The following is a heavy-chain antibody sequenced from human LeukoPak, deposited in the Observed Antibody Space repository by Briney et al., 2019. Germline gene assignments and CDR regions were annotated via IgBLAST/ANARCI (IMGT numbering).Heavy chain of an antibody. CDR1: EFTFSSYA. CDR2: ISGSGGST. J-gene: IGHJ4*02. CDR3: AKGVRRSNDYSSPVDY. V-gene: IGHV3-23*01. Sequence: PGGSLRLSCAASEFTFSSYAMSWVRQAPGKGLEWVSAISGSGGSTYYADSVKGRFTISRDNSRNTLYLQMNSLRAEDTAVYYCAKGVRRSNDYSSPVDYWGQGTLVTVSS. D-gene: IGHD3-16*01.